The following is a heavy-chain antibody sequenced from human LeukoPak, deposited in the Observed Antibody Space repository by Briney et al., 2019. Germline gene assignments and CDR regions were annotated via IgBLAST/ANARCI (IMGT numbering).Heavy chain of an antibody. CDR3: AKTYSSTSCYTGDDY. Sequence: PGGSLRLSCAASGFTFSSYAMSWVRQAPGKGLEWVSAISGSGGSTYYADSVKGRFTISRDNSKNTLYLQMNSLRAEDTAVYYCAKTYSSTSCYTGDDYWGQGTLVTVSS. V-gene: IGHV3-23*01. CDR2: ISGSGGST. CDR1: GFTFSSYA. J-gene: IGHJ4*02. D-gene: IGHD2-2*02.